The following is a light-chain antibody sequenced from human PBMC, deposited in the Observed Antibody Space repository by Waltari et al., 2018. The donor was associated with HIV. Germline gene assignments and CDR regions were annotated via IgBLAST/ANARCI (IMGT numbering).Light chain of an antibody. CDR1: SSDVGGHNS. J-gene: IGLJ2*01. CDR3: SSYTANSRI. V-gene: IGLV2-14*03. CDR2: DVS. Sequence: QSALTQPASVSGSLGQSITISCTGTSSDVGGHNSVSWYQQHPGKAPKLLISDVSNLPAGVSNRFSGSKSGNTASLTISGLQAEDEADYYCSSYTANSRIFGGGTRLTVL.